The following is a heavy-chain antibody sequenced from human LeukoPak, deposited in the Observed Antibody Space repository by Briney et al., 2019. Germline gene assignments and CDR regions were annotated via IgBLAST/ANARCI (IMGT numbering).Heavy chain of an antibody. D-gene: IGHD3-22*01. CDR1: GGSVSSNRFY. CDR3: ARDPDYYDDSGYT. CDR2: MYYNGGT. Sequence: SETLSLTCTVSGGSVSSNRFYWGWIRQPPGKGLDWIGSMYYNGGTYYNPSLNSRVTISADTYKNQVSLKLSSVTAADTAVYYCARDPDYYDDSGYTWGQGTLVTVSS. V-gene: IGHV4-39*07. J-gene: IGHJ5*02.